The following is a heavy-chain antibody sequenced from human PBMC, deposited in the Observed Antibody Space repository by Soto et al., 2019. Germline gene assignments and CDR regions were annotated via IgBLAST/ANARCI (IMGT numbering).Heavy chain of an antibody. J-gene: IGHJ4*02. CDR3: ARERVVPAATIDY. CDR2: IYHSGST. Sequence: PSETLSLTCTVSGGSISSGGYYWSWIRQHPGKGLEWIGYIYHSGSTNYNPSLKSRVTISVDTSKNQFSLKLSSVTAADTAVYYCARERVVPAATIDYWGQGTLVTVSS. CDR1: GGSISSGGYY. V-gene: IGHV4-31*03. D-gene: IGHD2-2*01.